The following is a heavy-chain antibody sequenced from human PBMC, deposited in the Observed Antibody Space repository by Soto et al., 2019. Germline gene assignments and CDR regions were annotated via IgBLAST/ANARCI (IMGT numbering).Heavy chain of an antibody. J-gene: IGHJ4*02. V-gene: IGHV1-3*04. D-gene: IGHD5-18*01. CDR3: ARSGDGYNYGYNF. CDR2: INTGNGNT. CDR1: GYTFTTYA. Sequence: QVQLVQSGAEVKNPGASVKVSCKASGYTFTTYAIHWVRQAPGQRLGWMGWINTGNGNTKYSQKFQGRVTITRDTSASTAYMELSSLRSEDTAVYYCARSGDGYNYGYNFWGQGTLVTVSS.